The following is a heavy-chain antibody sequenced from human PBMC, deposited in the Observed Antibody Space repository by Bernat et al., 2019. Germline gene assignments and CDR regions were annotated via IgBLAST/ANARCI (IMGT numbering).Heavy chain of an antibody. Sequence: QVQLVESGGGVVQPGRSLRLSCAASGLTFSSYGFHWVRQAPGKGLEWVAVISYDGSNKNYADSVQGRFSISRDYSKNTLYLQMNSLRVEDTAVYYCARDPPDRPTGSMYYVDYWGQGTLVTVSS. CDR3: ARDPPDRPTGSMYYVDY. J-gene: IGHJ4*02. CDR1: GLTFSSYG. CDR2: ISYDGSNK. V-gene: IGHV3-30*03. D-gene: IGHD1/OR15-1a*01.